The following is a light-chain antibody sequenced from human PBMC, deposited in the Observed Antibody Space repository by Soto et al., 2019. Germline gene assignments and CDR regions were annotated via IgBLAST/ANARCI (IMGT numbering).Light chain of an antibody. CDR2: DAS. CDR1: QTVRNNY. V-gene: IGKV3-20*01. CDR3: QQFSCYPLT. Sequence: EFVLTQSPGTLSLSPGERATLSCRASQTVRNNYLAWYQQKPGQAPRLLIYDASSRATGIPDRFSGGGCGTDLTLSISRRGREDVAVYYFQQFSCYPLTFGGGTKMQIK. J-gene: IGKJ4*01.